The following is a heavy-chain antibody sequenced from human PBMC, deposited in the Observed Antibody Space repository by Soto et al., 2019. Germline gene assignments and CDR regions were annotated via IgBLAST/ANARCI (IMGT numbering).Heavy chain of an antibody. Sequence: SETLSLTCTVAGASVSTGVYYWTWIRQHPGRGREWIGYIDNSGSTYYNPSLTGRVDISVDKSKNACSLNLQSLTAADTAFYYCAGAVSDFDVRRYRTSYFDQWGQGILVTVSS. CDR2: IDNSGST. CDR1: GASVSTGVYY. CDR3: AGAVSDFDVRRYRTSYFDQ. J-gene: IGHJ4*02. V-gene: IGHV4-31*03. D-gene: IGHD3-10*02.